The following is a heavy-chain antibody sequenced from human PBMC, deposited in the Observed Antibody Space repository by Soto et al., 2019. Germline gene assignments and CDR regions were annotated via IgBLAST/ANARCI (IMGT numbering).Heavy chain of an antibody. CDR3: ARDLIDITMVRGVLGHFDY. V-gene: IGHV1-3*01. CDR1: GYTFTSYA. Sequence: GASVKVSCKASGYTFTSYAMHWVRQAPGQRLEWMGWINAGNGNTKYSQKFQGRVTITRDTSASTAYMELSSLRSEDTAVYYCARDLIDITMVRGVLGHFDYWGQGTLVTVSS. J-gene: IGHJ4*02. D-gene: IGHD3-10*01. CDR2: INAGNGNT.